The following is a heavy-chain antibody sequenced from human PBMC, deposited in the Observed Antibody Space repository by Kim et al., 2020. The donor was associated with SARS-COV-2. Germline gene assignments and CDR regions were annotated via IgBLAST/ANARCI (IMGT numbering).Heavy chain of an antibody. CDR3: AKDQTKGGYSYGYFPPWYYYYGMDV. Sequence: GGSLRLSCAASGFTFSSYAMSWVRQAPGKGLEWVSAISGSGGSTYYADSVKGRFTISRDNSKNTLYLQMNSLRAEDTAVYYCAKDQTKGGYSYGYFPPWYYYYGMDVWGQGTTVTVSS. J-gene: IGHJ6*02. D-gene: IGHD5-18*01. CDR2: ISGSGGST. V-gene: IGHV3-23*01. CDR1: GFTFSSYA.